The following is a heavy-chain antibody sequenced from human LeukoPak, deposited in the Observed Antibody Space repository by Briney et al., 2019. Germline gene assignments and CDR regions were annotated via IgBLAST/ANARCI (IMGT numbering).Heavy chain of an antibody. V-gene: IGHV1-8*01. CDR2: MNPNSGNT. D-gene: IGHD5-18*01. J-gene: IGHJ6*03. Sequence: GASVKVSCKASGYTFTSYDINWVRQATGQGLEWMGWMNPNSGNTGYAQKFQGRVTMTRNTSISTAYMELSSLRSEDTAVYYCARGGDSYGLRAWYYYYYYMDVWGKGTTVTISS. CDR1: GYTFTSYD. CDR3: ARGGDSYGLRAWYYYYYYMDV.